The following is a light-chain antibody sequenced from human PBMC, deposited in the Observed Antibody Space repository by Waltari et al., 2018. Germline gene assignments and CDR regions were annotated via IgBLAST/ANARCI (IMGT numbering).Light chain of an antibody. J-gene: IGLJ2*01. CDR3: ISYTSTTTYVV. Sequence: QSALTQPASVSASPGQSITISCTGTSSDVGGYDYVSWYQQHPGKAPQLMIYDVNKRPSGVSHRFSASKSGNTASLTIFGLQAEDEADYYCISYTSTTTYVVVGGGTKLTV. CDR2: DVN. CDR1: SSDVGGYDY. V-gene: IGLV2-14*03.